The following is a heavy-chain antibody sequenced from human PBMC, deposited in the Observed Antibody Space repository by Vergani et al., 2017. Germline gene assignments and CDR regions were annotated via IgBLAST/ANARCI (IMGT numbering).Heavy chain of an antibody. CDR1: GFTVSSNY. Sequence: EVQLVESGGGLVQPGGSLRLSCAASGFTVSSNYMSWVRQAPGKGLEWVSVIYSGGSTYYADSGKGRFTISRDNSKNTLYLQMNSLRAEDTAVYYCARGRGDGYNYDYFDYWGQGTLVTVSS. CDR3: ARGRGDGYNYDYFDY. CDR2: IYSGGST. J-gene: IGHJ4*02. V-gene: IGHV3-66*02. D-gene: IGHD5-24*01.